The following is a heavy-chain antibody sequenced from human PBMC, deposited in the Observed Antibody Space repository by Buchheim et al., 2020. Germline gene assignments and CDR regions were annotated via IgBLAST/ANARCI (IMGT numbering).Heavy chain of an antibody. CDR2: IYQSGTT. V-gene: IGHV4-4*02. CDR1: GASISSRNW. Sequence: QVQLQESGPGLVKPSGTLSLTCSVSGASISSRNWWTWVRQSPGKGLEWIGEIYQSGTTNYNPSLKSRVTISVDKSKNQFSLKLSSVTAADTAVYYCARAPSNYYDSSGYYFDYWGQGTL. D-gene: IGHD3-22*01. CDR3: ARAPSNYYDSSGYYFDY. J-gene: IGHJ4*02.